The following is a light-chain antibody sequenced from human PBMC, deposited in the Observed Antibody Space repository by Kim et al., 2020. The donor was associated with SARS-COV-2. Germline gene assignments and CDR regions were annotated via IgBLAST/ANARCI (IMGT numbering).Light chain of an antibody. J-gene: IGKJ2*03. CDR1: QSVSSN. CDR3: QQYNNWHS. V-gene: IGKV3-15*01. Sequence: LSVSPGERATPSCRASQSVSSNLAWYQQKPGQAPRLLIYGASTRATGIPARFSGSGSGTEFTLTISSLQSEDFAVYYCQQYNNWHSFGQGTKLEI. CDR2: GAS.